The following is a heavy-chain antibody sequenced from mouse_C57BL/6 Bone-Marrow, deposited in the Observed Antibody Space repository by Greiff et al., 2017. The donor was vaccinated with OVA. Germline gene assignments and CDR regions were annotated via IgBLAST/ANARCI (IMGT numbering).Heavy chain of an antibody. CDR1: GYTFTNYW. CDR2: IYPGGGYT. Sequence: VQGVESGAELVRPGTSVKMSCKASGYTFTNYWIGWAKQRPGHGLEWIGDIYPGGGYTNYNEKFKGKATLTADKSSSTAYMQFSSLTSEDSAIYYCARRITTVVAPMDYWGQGTSATVSS. J-gene: IGHJ4*01. CDR3: ARRITTVVAPMDY. V-gene: IGHV1-63*01. D-gene: IGHD1-1*01.